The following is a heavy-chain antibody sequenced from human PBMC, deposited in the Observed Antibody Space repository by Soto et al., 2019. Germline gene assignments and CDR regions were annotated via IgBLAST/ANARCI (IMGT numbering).Heavy chain of an antibody. D-gene: IGHD2-15*01. V-gene: IGHV1-69*13. Sequence: ASVKVSCKASGGTFSSYAISWVRQAPGQGLEWMGGIIPIFGTANYAQKFQGRVTITADESTSTAYMELSSLRSEDTAVYYCASQKAARTGAVDYWGQGTLVTVSS. CDR2: IIPIFGTA. CDR3: ASQKAARTGAVDY. CDR1: GGTFSSYA. J-gene: IGHJ4*02.